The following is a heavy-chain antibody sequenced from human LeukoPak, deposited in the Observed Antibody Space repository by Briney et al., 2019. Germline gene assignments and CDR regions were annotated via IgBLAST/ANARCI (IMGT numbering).Heavy chain of an antibody. D-gene: IGHD1-26*01. Sequence: ASVKVSCKASGYTFTGYYMHRVRQAPGQGLEWMGWINPNSGGTNYAQKFQGRVTMTRDTSISTAYMELSRLRSDDTAVYYCARVGANYGEFDPWGQGTLVTVSS. CDR1: GYTFTGYY. V-gene: IGHV1-2*02. CDR3: ARVGANYGEFDP. J-gene: IGHJ5*02. CDR2: INPNSGGT.